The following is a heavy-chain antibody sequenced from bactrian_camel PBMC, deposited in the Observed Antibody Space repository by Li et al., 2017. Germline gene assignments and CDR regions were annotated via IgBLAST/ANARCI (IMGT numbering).Heavy chain of an antibody. J-gene: IGHJ6*01. D-gene: IGHD2*01. CDR1: GYTASSSD. Sequence: QVGGSLRLSCAASGYTASSSDTASYGCMGWFRQAPGKSREAVAQIDADGSKLVGDSVKGRFTISRDGTKNKMALQMNILKPEDTDIYYCAAGICTIRDVNLGWKSPFGYWGQGTQVTVS. V-gene: IGHV3-3*01. CDR3: AAGICTIRDVNLGWKSPFGY. CDR2: IDADGSK.